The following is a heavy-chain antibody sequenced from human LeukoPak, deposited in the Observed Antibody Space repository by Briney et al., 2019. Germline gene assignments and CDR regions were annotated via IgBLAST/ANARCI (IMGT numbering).Heavy chain of an antibody. CDR1: GCSMSSYY. CDR3: ARVVSSWSQLDY. CDR2: IYYRGGT. D-gene: IGHD6-13*01. V-gene: IGHV4-59*01. Sequence: SETLSLTCTVSGCSMSSYYWTWIRQPPGKGLEWIGYIYYRGGTNYNPSLTRRVSISVDTSKTQFSLKLSSVTAADTGVYYCARVVSSWSQLDYWGQGTLVTVSS. J-gene: IGHJ4*02.